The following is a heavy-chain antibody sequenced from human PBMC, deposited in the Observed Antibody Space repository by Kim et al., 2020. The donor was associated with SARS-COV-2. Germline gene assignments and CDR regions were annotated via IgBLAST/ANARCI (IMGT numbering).Heavy chain of an antibody. CDR2: IYYSGST. V-gene: IGHV4-31*03. Sequence: SETLSLTCTVSGGSISSGGYYWSWIRQHPGKGLEWIGYIYYSGSTYYNPSLKSRVTISVDTSKNQFSLKLSSVTAADTAVYYCARDKLGIGGYFDYWGQGTLVTVSS. CDR1: GGSISSGGYY. J-gene: IGHJ4*02. CDR3: ARDKLGIGGYFDY. D-gene: IGHD7-27*01.